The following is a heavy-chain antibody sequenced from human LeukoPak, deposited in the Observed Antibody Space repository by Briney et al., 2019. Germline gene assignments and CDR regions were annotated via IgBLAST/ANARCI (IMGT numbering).Heavy chain of an antibody. D-gene: IGHD3-9*01. V-gene: IGHV3-23*01. Sequence: GGSLRLSCAASGFTFSSYAMSWVRQAPGKGLEWVSAISGSGGSTYYADSVKGRFTISRDNSKNTLYLQMNSLRAEDTAVYYCAKDQYYDILTGYSDVFDYWGQGTLVTVSS. CDR2: ISGSGGST. J-gene: IGHJ4*02. CDR1: GFTFSSYA. CDR3: AKDQYYDILTGYSDVFDY.